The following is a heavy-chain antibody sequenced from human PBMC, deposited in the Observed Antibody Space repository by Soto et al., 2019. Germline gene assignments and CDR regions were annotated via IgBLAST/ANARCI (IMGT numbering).Heavy chain of an antibody. CDR2: IGTAGDT. CDR3: ARVGVGYCSGGSCYGAFDI. D-gene: IGHD2-15*01. Sequence: GGSLRLSCAASGSTFSSYDMHWVRQATGKGLEWVSAIGTAGDTYYPGSVKGRFTISRENAKNSLYLQMNSLRAEDTAVYYCARVGVGYCSGGSCYGAFDIWGQGTMVTVSS. V-gene: IGHV3-13*01. CDR1: GSTFSSYD. J-gene: IGHJ3*02.